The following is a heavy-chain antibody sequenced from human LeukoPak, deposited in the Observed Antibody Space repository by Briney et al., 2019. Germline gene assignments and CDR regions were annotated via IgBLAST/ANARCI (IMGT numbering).Heavy chain of an antibody. V-gene: IGHV1-24*01. D-gene: IGHD3-16*01. Sequence: ASVKVSCKVSGYTLTELSTHWVRQAPGKGLEWMGGFDPEDGERIYAQKFQDRVTMTEDTSTDTAYMELRSLRLEDTAMYYCATALRLEALDLWGHGTMVTVSS. CDR2: FDPEDGER. CDR3: ATALRLEALDL. J-gene: IGHJ3*01. CDR1: GYTLTELS.